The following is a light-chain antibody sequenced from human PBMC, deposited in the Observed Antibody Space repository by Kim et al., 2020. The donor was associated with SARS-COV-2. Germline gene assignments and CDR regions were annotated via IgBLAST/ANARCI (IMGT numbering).Light chain of an antibody. CDR3: AAWDDSLNGVI. V-gene: IGLV1-44*01. J-gene: IGLJ2*01. CDR1: SSNIGGNS. CDR2: TNH. Sequence: ELTQPPSASGTPGQRVTISCSGSSSNIGGNSVNWYQQLPGTAPKLLIYTNHQRPSGVPDRLSGSKSGTSASLTISGLQSEDEADYYCAAWDDSLNGVIFGGGTQLTVL.